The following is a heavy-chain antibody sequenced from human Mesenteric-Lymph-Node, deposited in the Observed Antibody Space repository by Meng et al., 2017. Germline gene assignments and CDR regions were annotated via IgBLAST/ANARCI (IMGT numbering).Heavy chain of an antibody. V-gene: IGHV4-4*02. D-gene: IGHD6-13*01. J-gene: IGHJ5*02. CDR3: ARVAAAGNEWFDP. CDR2: IYHSGST. Sequence: QVQLQGSGPGLVKPSDTLSLTCAVSGGSISSINWWTWVRQPPGKGLEWIGEIYHSGSTNYNPSLKSRVTISVDKSKNQFSLKLSSVTAADTAVYYCARVAAAGNEWFDPWGQGTLVTVSS. CDR1: GGSISSINW.